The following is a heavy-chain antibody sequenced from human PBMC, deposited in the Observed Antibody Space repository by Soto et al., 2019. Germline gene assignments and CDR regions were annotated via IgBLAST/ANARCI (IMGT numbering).Heavy chain of an antibody. D-gene: IGHD3-3*01. CDR3: ARHKDFWSGYSEYYYGMDV. CDR2: IYPGDSDT. Sequence: PGESLKISCKGSGYSFTSYWIGWVRQMPGKGLEWMGIIYPGDSDTRYSPSFQGQVTISADKSISTAYLQWSSLKASDTAMYYCARHKDFWSGYSEYYYGMDVWGQGTTVTVSS. J-gene: IGHJ6*02. CDR1: GYSFTSYW. V-gene: IGHV5-51*01.